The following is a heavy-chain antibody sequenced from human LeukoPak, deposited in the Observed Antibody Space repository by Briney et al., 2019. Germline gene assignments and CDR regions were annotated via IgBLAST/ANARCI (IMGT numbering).Heavy chain of an antibody. Sequence: PGGSLRLSCAASGFTFSNYWMHWVRQDPGKGLVWVSFINPDGSTTNYADSVKGRFTISRDNDKNALCLQMNSLRAEDTAVYYCAKDLHYGSADYWGQGTLVTVSS. D-gene: IGHD3-10*01. CDR1: GFTFSNYW. CDR2: INPDGSTT. V-gene: IGHV3-74*01. CDR3: AKDLHYGSADY. J-gene: IGHJ4*02.